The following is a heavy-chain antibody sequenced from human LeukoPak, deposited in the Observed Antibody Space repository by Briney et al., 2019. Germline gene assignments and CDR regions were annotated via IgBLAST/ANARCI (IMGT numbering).Heavy chain of an antibody. V-gene: IGHV3-30-3*01. Sequence: GGSLRLSCAASGFIFISNAMHWVRQAPGKGLEWVAVISDDGTNKYYADSVKGRFTISRDNSKNTLYLQMNSLRAEDTAVYHCARDYSGNYYKGFDYWGQGTLVTVSS. J-gene: IGHJ4*02. CDR1: GFIFISNA. CDR3: ARDYSGNYYKGFDY. D-gene: IGHD1-26*01. CDR2: ISDDGTNK.